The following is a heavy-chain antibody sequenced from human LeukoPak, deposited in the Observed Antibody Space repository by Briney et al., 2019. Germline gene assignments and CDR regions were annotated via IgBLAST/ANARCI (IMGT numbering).Heavy chain of an antibody. CDR2: IYSGGST. CDR3: ARAHGGNSDED. CDR1: GFTVSSIY. D-gene: IGHD4-23*01. V-gene: IGHV3-53*01. Sequence: PGGSLRLSCAASGFTVSSIYMSWVRQAPGKGLEWVSVIYSGGSTYYADSVKGRFTISRDNSKNTLYLQMNSLRAEDTAVYYCARAHGGNSDEDWGQGTLVTVSS. J-gene: IGHJ4*02.